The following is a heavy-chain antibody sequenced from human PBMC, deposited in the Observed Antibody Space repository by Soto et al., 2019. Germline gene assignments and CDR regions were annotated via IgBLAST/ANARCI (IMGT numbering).Heavy chain of an antibody. D-gene: IGHD6-13*01. J-gene: IGHJ6*02. CDR2: ISAYNGNT. CDR3: ARVAAAGPEDPKYYYYYYGMDV. V-gene: IGHV1-18*01. Sequence: ASVKVSCQASGYTFTSYGISWVRQAPGQGLEWMGWISAYNGNTNYAQKLQGRVTMTTDTSTSTAYMELRSLRSDDTAVYYCARVAAAGPEDPKYYYYYYGMDVWGQGTTVTVSS. CDR1: GYTFTSYG.